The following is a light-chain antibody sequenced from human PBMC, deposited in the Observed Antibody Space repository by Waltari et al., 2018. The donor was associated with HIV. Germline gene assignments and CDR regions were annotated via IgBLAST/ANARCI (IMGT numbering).Light chain of an antibody. CDR2: WAS. CDR1: QSVLYSSNNKNY. Sequence: DIVMTQSPDSLAVSLGERATINCKSSQSVLYSSNNKNYLAWYQQKPGQPPKLLIYWASARESGVPDRFSGSGSGTDFTRTISSLQAEDVAVYYCQQYYSTPYTFGQGTKLEIK. J-gene: IGKJ2*01. V-gene: IGKV4-1*01. CDR3: QQYYSTPYT.